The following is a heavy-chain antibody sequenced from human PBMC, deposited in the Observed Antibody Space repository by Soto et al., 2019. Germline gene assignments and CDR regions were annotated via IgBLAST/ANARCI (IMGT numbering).Heavy chain of an antibody. V-gene: IGHV4-34*01. CDR1: GGSFSGYY. J-gene: IGHJ6*02. CDR3: ARMGCSGGSCYYYYGMDV. Sequence: SETLSLTCAVYGGSFSGYYWSWISQPPGKGLEWIGEINHSGSTNYNPSLKSRVTISVDTSKNQFSLKLSSVTAADTAVYYCARMGCSGGSCYYYYGMDVWGQGTTVTVSS. D-gene: IGHD2-15*01. CDR2: INHSGST.